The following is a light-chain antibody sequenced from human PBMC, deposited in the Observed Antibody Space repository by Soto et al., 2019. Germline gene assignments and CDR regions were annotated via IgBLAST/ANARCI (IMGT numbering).Light chain of an antibody. V-gene: IGKV4-1*01. Sequence: DIVMTPSPDSLAVSLGERVTFNCKSSQSVLYSSNNKNYLAWYQQKPGQSPTLLIYWASTRESGVPDRVSGSGSGTDFTLTISSLQAEDVAVYYCQQYYNTPLGFCPGTKVDIK. CDR3: QQYYNTPLG. CDR2: WAS. J-gene: IGKJ3*01. CDR1: QSVLYSSNNKNY.